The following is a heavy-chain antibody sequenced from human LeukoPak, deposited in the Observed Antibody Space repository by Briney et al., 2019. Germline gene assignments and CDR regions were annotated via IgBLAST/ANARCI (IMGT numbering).Heavy chain of an antibody. J-gene: IGHJ5*02. D-gene: IGHD2-2*01. CDR3: ARDAAIVVVPAALTGFDP. Sequence: SETLSLTCTVSGGSISSSSYYWGWIRQPPGKGLEWIGSIYYSGSTYYNPSLKSRVTISVDTSKNQFSLKLSSVTAANTAVYYCARDAAIVVVPAALTGFDPWGQGTLVTVSS. CDR1: GGSISSSSYY. CDR2: IYYSGST. V-gene: IGHV4-39*07.